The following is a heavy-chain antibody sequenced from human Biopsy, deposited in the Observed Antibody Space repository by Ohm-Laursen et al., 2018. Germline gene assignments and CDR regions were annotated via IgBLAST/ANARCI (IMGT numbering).Heavy chain of an antibody. V-gene: IGHV4-4*07. CDR3: AREFTYNYGAKGALDI. CDR2: IYASETT. D-gene: IGHD4/OR15-4a*01. Sequence: TLSLTCTVSGGSLSGYSWNWIRQPAGKGLEWIGRIYASETTHFNPSLRSRLIMSVDTSRNQFSLRLSSVTAADTAIYDCAREFTYNYGAKGALDIWGQGTKVTVSS. CDR1: GGSLSGYS. J-gene: IGHJ3*02.